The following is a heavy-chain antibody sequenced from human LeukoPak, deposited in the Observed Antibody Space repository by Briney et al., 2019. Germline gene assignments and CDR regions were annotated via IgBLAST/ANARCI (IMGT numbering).Heavy chain of an antibody. Sequence: EGSLRLSCAASGFTFSSYNMHWVRQAPGKGLEWVSYISSSSNTIYYADSVKGRFTISRDNAKHSLSLQMNSLRAEDTAVYYCVRDDESSSWFKSFDYWGQGTLVTVSS. CDR1: GFTFSSYN. CDR2: ISSSSNTI. D-gene: IGHD6-13*01. V-gene: IGHV3-48*04. CDR3: VRDDESSSWFKSFDY. J-gene: IGHJ4*02.